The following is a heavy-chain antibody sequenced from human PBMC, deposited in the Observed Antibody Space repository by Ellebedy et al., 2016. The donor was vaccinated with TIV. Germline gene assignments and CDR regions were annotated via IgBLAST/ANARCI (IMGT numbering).Heavy chain of an antibody. CDR3: ARDPGYYYYGMDV. J-gene: IGHJ6*02. V-gene: IGHV3-21*01. CDR1: GFTFSSYS. Sequence: GGSLRLSCAASGFTFSSYSMNWVRQAPGKGLEWVSSISSSSSYIYYADSVKGRFTISRDNAKKSLYLQMNSLRAEDTAVYYCARDPGYYYYGMDVWGQGTTVTVSS. CDR2: ISSSSSYI.